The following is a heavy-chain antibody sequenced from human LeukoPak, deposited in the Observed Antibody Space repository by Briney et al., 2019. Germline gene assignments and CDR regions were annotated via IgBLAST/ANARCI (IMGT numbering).Heavy chain of an antibody. CDR1: GFTFSNYA. Sequence: GGSLRLSCAASGFTFSNYAMSWVRQAPGKGLEWVSAISAGGSITYYADSVKGRFTISRDNSKNTLYLQMNSLRAEDTAVYYCAKDHMVRGGLNRNWFDPWGQGTLVTVSS. CDR2: ISAGGSIT. CDR3: AKDHMVRGGLNRNWFDP. J-gene: IGHJ5*02. D-gene: IGHD3-10*01. V-gene: IGHV3-23*01.